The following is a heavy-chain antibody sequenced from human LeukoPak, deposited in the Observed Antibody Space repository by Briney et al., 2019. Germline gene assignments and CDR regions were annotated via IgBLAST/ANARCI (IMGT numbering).Heavy chain of an antibody. J-gene: IGHJ3*02. D-gene: IGHD2-2*01. Sequence: GGSLRLSCAASGFTFSSYSMNWVRQAPGKGLEWVSYISSSGNTIYYADSVKGRFTISRENAKNSLYLQMSSLRAGDTAVYYCARVSTSGYDIWGRGTMVTVSS. CDR1: GFTFSSYS. CDR2: ISSSGNTI. CDR3: ARVSTSGYDI. V-gene: IGHV3-48*01.